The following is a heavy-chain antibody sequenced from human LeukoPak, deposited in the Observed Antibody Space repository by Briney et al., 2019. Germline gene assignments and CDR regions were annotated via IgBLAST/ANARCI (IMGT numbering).Heavy chain of an antibody. V-gene: IGHV1-69*04. CDR1: GGTFSSYA. J-gene: IGHJ4*02. CDR3: ARLREDKYSSSWYFDY. D-gene: IGHD6-13*01. CDR2: IIPILGIA. Sequence: SVKVSCKASGGTFSSYAISWVRQVPGQGLEWMGRIIPILGIANYAQKFQGRVTITADKSTNTAYMELSSLRSEDTAVYYCARLREDKYSSSWYFDYWGQGTLVTVSS.